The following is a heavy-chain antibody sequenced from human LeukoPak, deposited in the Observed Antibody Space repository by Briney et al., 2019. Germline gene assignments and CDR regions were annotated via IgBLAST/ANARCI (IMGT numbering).Heavy chain of an antibody. CDR3: ARDTLYCSGGSCYSYLLDY. J-gene: IGHJ4*02. CDR1: GGSISSGSYY. CDR2: IYTSGST. D-gene: IGHD2-15*01. Sequence: SQTLSLTCTVSGGSISSGSYYWSWVRQPAGKGLEWIGCIYTSGSTNYNPSLKSRVTISVDTSKNQFSLKLSSVTAADTAVYYCARDTLYCSGGSCYSYLLDYWGQGTLVTVSS. V-gene: IGHV4-61*02.